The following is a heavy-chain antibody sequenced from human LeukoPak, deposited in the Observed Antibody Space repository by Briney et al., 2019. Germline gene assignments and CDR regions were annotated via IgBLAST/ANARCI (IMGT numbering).Heavy chain of an antibody. CDR2: ISYDGSKK. CDR1: GFDFSINA. J-gene: IGHJ6*02. D-gene: IGHD2/OR15-2a*01. CDR3: ARVAAAYDTFSYHGMDV. V-gene: IGHV3-30-3*01. Sequence: GGSLRLSCAASGFDFSINAMHWVRQAPGKGLEWVSLISYDGSKKYYADSVKGRLTISRDNSKITLHLQMNSLRPEDAAVYYCARVAAAYDTFSYHGMDVWGQGTTVIVSS.